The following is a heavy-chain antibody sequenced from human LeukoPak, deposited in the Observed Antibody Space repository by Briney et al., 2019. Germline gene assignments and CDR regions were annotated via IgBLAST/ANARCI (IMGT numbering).Heavy chain of an antibody. J-gene: IGHJ4*02. CDR1: GFTFSSYA. CDR2: ISYGGSNK. V-gene: IGHV3-30-3*01. Sequence: PGGSLRLSCAASGFTFSSYAMHWVRQAPGKGLEWVAVISYGGSNKYYADSVKGRFTISRDNSKNTLYLQMNSPRAEDTAVYYCARSPHTAMAPLHYFDYWGQGTLVTVSS. D-gene: IGHD5-18*01. CDR3: ARSPHTAMAPLHYFDY.